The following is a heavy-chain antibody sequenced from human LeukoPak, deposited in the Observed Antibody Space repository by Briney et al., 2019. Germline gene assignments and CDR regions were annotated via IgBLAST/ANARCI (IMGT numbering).Heavy chain of an antibody. J-gene: IGHJ4*02. CDR1: GFTFSSYW. CDR2: IKQDGSEK. D-gene: IGHD2-15*01. V-gene: IGHV3-7*01. Sequence: QPGGSLRLSCAASGFTFSSYWMSWVRQAPGKGLEWVANIKQDGSEKYYVDSVKGRFTISRDNAKNSLYLQMNSLRAEDTAVYYCARELGYCSGGSCYAFDYWGQGTLATVSS. CDR3: ARELGYCSGGSCYAFDY.